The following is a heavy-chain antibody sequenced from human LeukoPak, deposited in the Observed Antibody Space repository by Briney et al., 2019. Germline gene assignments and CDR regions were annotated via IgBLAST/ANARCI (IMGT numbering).Heavy chain of an antibody. CDR3: ARVDTYYDFWSGLGTAGFDP. CDR1: GFTVSSNY. J-gene: IGHJ5*02. D-gene: IGHD3-3*01. CDR2: IYSDTST. Sequence: GGSLRLSCAASGFTVSSNYMSWVRQAPGKGLEWVSVIYSDTSTYYADSVKGRFTISRDNSKKTLYLQMNSLRAEDTAVYYCARVDTYYDFWSGLGTAGFDPWGQGTLVTVSS. V-gene: IGHV3-66*02.